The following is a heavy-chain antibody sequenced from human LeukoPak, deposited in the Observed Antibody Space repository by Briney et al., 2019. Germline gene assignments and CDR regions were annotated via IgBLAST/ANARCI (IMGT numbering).Heavy chain of an antibody. Sequence: SETLSLTCTVSGGSISSYYWGWIRQPAGKGLEWIGRIYTSGSTNYNPSLKSRVTMSVDTSKNQFSLKLSSVTAADTAVYYCARKMGSGYIKHHDAFDIWGQGTMVTVSS. V-gene: IGHV4-4*07. CDR1: GGSISSYY. CDR3: ARKMGSGYIKHHDAFDI. J-gene: IGHJ3*02. CDR2: IYTSGST. D-gene: IGHD3-22*01.